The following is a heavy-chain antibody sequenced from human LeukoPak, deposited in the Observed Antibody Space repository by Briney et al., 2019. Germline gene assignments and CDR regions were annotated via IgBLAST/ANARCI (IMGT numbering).Heavy chain of an antibody. CDR3: TVGANYYDRNTAYFIDY. CDR1: GASISSSSYY. Sequence: PSETLSLTCTVSGASISSSSYYWAWICQPPGKGLEWIGSVHYSGSIYYNPSLKSRATLSVDTSKNEFSLRLTSVTAADTALYFCTVGANYYDRNTAYFIDYWGQGTLVTVSS. V-gene: IGHV4-39*07. D-gene: IGHD3-22*01. J-gene: IGHJ4*02. CDR2: VHYSGSI.